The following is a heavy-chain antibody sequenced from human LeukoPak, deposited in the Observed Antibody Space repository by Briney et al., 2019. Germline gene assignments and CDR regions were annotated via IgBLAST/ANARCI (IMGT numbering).Heavy chain of an antibody. CDR1: GFTFSSYS. Sequence: GGSLRLSCAASGFTFSSYSMNWVRQAPGKGLEWVSSISSSSSYIYYADSVKGRFTISRDNAKNSLYLQMNSLRAEDTAVYYCARGGYCSSTSCYTGDYWGQGTLVTVSS. CDR2: ISSSSSYI. CDR3: ARGGYCSSTSCYTGDY. D-gene: IGHD2-2*02. V-gene: IGHV3-21*01. J-gene: IGHJ4*02.